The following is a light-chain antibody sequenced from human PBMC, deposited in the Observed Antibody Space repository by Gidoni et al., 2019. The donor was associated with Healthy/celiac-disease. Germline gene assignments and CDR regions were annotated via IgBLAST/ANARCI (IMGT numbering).Light chain of an antibody. CDR3: QQYNSYPFT. Sequence: IQMTQSPSTLSASVGDRVTITCRSSQSISSWLAWYQQKPGKAPKLLIYDASSLESGVPSRFSGSGSGTEFTITISSLQPDDFATYYCQQYNSYPFTFGPGTKVEIK. CDR1: QSISSW. J-gene: IGKJ3*01. V-gene: IGKV1-5*01. CDR2: DAS.